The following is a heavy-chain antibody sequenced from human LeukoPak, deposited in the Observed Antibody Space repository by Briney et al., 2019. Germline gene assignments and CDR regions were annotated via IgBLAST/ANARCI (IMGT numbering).Heavy chain of an antibody. D-gene: IGHD3-10*01. CDR3: AKRGVTWYFDY. CDR1: GYSISSGYY. V-gene: IGHV4-38-2*01. J-gene: IGHJ4*01. Sequence: PSETLSLTCAVSGYSISSGYYWGWIRPPPGKGLEWIGSIYHSGSTYYNPSLKSRVTISVDTSKNQFSLKLSSVTAADTAVYYCAKRGVTWYFDYWGQGILVTVSS. CDR2: IYHSGST.